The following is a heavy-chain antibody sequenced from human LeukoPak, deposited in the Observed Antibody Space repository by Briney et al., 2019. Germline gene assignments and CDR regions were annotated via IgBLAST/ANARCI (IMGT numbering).Heavy chain of an antibody. D-gene: IGHD2-2*01. Sequence: GGSLRLSCAASGFTFSSYGMHWVRQAPGKGLEWVAVIWYDGSNKYYADCVKGRFTISRDNSKNTLYLQMNSLRAEDTAVYYCAKGGYCSSTSCYGYYYYYYMDVRGKGTTVTVSS. CDR1: GFTFSSYG. CDR2: IWYDGSNK. CDR3: AKGGYCSSTSCYGYYYYYYMDV. V-gene: IGHV3-33*06. J-gene: IGHJ6*03.